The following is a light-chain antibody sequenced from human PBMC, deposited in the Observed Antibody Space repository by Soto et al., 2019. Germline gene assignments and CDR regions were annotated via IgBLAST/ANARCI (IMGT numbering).Light chain of an antibody. Sequence: QSALTQPPSASRSPGQSVTISCTGTSSDVGGYNYVSWYQQHPGKAPKLMIYEINKRPSGVPDRFSGSKSASTASLTVSGLQAENEPDYYCSYFAGSGTVFGTGTKVTAL. CDR2: EIN. CDR1: SSDVGGYNY. J-gene: IGLJ1*01. CDR3: SYFAGSGTV. V-gene: IGLV2-8*01.